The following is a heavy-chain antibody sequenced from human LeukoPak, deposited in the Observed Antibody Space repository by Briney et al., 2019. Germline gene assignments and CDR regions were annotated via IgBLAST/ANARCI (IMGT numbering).Heavy chain of an antibody. CDR1: GYTFTSYY. CDR3: ARYGVTPHWYFDL. CDR2: INPSGGST. D-gene: IGHD2-21*02. J-gene: IGHJ2*01. Sequence: ASVKVSCKASGYTFTSYYMHWVRQAPGQGLEWMGIINPSGGSTSYAQKFQGRVTMTRDTSTSAVYMELSSLRSEDTAVYYCARYGVTPHWYFDLWGRGTLVTVSS. V-gene: IGHV1-46*03.